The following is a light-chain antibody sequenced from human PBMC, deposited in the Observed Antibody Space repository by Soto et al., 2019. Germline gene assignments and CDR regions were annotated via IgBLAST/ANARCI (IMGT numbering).Light chain of an antibody. CDR3: QSFDSSLSGWV. CDR1: RPNIGAGYD. CDR2: GNS. J-gene: IGLJ3*02. Sequence: QSVLTQPPSVSGAPGQRFTIPGTGSRPNIGAGYDVPWYQQLQGTPPKLLIYGNSKRPSGVPDRFSGAKSCTSASLAITGLPAADGADYCCQSFDSSLSGWVFGGGTKLTVL. V-gene: IGLV1-40*01.